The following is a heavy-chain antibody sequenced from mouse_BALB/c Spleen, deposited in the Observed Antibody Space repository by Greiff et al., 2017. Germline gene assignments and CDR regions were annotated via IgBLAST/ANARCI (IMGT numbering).Heavy chain of an antibody. CDR3: SRRYGNAWFAY. CDR2: IDPENGNT. Sequence: VQLKESGAELVRPGALVKLSCKASGFNIKDYYMHWVKQRPEQGLEWIGWIDPENGNTIYDPKFQGKASITADTSSNTAYLQLSSLTSEDTAVYYCSRRYGNAWFAYWGQGTLVTVSA. V-gene: IGHV14-1*02. J-gene: IGHJ3*01. D-gene: IGHD2-1*01. CDR1: GFNIKDYY.